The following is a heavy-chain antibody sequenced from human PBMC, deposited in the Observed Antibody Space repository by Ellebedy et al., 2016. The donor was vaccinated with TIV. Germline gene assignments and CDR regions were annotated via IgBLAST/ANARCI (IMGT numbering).Heavy chain of an antibody. CDR3: ARDQLGSWPLDR. CDR2: IKQDGSEK. CDR1: GLTFSSHW. D-gene: IGHD6-13*01. V-gene: IGHV3-7*03. J-gene: IGHJ5*02. Sequence: GESLKISCAASGLTFSSHWMSWVRQAPGKGLEWVANIKQDGSEKYYVDSVKGRFTISRDNAKDSLYLQMDSLRPEDTAVYYCARDQLGSWPLDRWGKGTLVTVSS.